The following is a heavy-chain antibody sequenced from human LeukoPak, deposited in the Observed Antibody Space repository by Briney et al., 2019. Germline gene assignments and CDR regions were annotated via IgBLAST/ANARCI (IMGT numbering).Heavy chain of an antibody. Sequence: GESLKISCKGSGYSFTSYWIGWVRQMPGKGLEWMGIIYPGDSDTRYSPSFQGRVTISADKSISTAYLQWSSLKASDTAMYYCARGGYCSSTSCYTHNWFDPWGQGTLVTVSS. CDR3: ARGGYCSSTSCYTHNWFDP. CDR2: IYPGDSDT. J-gene: IGHJ5*02. CDR1: GYSFTSYW. D-gene: IGHD2-2*02. V-gene: IGHV5-51*01.